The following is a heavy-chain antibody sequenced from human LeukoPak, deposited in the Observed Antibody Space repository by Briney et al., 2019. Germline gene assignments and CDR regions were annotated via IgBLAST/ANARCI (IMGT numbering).Heavy chain of an antibody. J-gene: IGHJ4*02. D-gene: IGHD3-22*01. V-gene: IGHV3-21*01. CDR3: ARDRWDYYDSSGYYYELDY. CDR1: GFTFSSYS. Sequence: GGSLRLSCAASGFTFSSYSMNWVRQAPGKGLEWVSSISSSSSYIYYADSVKGRFTISRDNAKNSLYLQMNSLRAEDTAVYYCARDRWDYYDSSGYYYELDYWGQGTLVSVSS. CDR2: ISSSSSYI.